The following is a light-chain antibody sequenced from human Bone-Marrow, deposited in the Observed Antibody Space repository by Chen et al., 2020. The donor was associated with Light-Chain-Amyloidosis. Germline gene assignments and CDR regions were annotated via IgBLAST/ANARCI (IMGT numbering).Light chain of an antibody. CDR1: SSDVGSNNL. V-gene: IGLV2-14*02. CDR3: SSYTSSSTLV. Sequence: QSALTQPASVSGSPGQSITISCTGTSSDVGSNNLVSWYQQHPGKAPKLIIYDVSNRPSGVSNRFSGSKSGNTASLSISGLQAEDEAHYYCSSYTSSSTLVFGGGTKLTVL. J-gene: IGLJ2*01. CDR2: DVS.